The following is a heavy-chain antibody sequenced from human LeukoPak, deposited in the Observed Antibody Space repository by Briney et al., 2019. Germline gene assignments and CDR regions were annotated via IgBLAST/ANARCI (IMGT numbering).Heavy chain of an antibody. D-gene: IGHD2-15*01. V-gene: IGHV3-33*01. Sequence: GGSLRLSCVASGFTFRSHGMHWVRQAPGKGLEWVAVIWYDGSNEYFADSVKGRFTISRDNSKNILYLQMNSLRAEDTAVYYCARDIASTRMDVWGQGTTVSVSS. CDR3: ARDIASTRMDV. CDR2: IWYDGSNE. J-gene: IGHJ6*02. CDR1: GFTFRSHG.